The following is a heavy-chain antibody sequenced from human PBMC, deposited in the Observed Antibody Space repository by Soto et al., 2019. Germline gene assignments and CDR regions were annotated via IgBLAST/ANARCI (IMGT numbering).Heavy chain of an antibody. CDR3: ARRYSSSFDY. D-gene: IGHD6-13*01. J-gene: IGHJ4*02. Sequence: SETLSLTCTVSGGSVSSYYWGWIRQPPGKGLEWIGYIYYSGSTNYNPSLKSRVTISVDTSKNQFSLKLSSVTAADTAVYYCARRYSSSFDYWGQGTLVTVSS. CDR1: GGSVSSYY. V-gene: IGHV4-59*08. CDR2: IYYSGST.